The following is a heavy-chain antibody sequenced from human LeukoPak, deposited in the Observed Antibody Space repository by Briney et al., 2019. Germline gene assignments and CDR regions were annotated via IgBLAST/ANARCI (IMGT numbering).Heavy chain of an antibody. CDR3: ARRAAAVGTFYMDV. Sequence: SETLSLTCTVSGVSISPLYWLWIRQPPGKGLEWIAYIYYSGGTNSNPSLRSRLTMSVDTSKKQVSLKLNSVTAADTAIYYCARRAAAVGTFYMDVWGEGTTVTVSS. V-gene: IGHV4-59*01. D-gene: IGHD6-13*01. J-gene: IGHJ6*03. CDR2: IYYSGGT. CDR1: GVSISPLY.